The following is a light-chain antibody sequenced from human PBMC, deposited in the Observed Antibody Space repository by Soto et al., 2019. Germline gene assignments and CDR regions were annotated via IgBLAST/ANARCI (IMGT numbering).Light chain of an antibody. CDR3: RLYSSHGSLI. Sequence: QSALTQPPSVSGSPGQSVTXXCTATTTDIDNYDSVSWYQQAPGTAPKLLIYDVNNRPSGAPDLFSGSTSGNTASLTISGLQAEDETDYFCRLYSSHGSLIFGRGTKLTVL. J-gene: IGLJ2*01. CDR2: DVN. V-gene: IGLV2-18*01. CDR1: TTDIDNYDS.